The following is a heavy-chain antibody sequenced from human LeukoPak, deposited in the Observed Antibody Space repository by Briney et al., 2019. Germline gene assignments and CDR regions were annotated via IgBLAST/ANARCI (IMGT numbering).Heavy chain of an antibody. CDR1: GFTFNTYN. CDR2: ITSSSSYI. CDR3: ARDPYSGNYGDYYYYYMDV. J-gene: IGHJ6*03. Sequence: GGSLRLSCAASGFTFNTYNMNWVRQAPGKGLEWVSSITSSSSYIYYADSVKGRFTISRDNAKSSLYLQMNSLRDEDTAVYYCARDPYSGNYGDYYYYYMDVWGKGTTVTISS. D-gene: IGHD1-26*01. V-gene: IGHV3-21*01.